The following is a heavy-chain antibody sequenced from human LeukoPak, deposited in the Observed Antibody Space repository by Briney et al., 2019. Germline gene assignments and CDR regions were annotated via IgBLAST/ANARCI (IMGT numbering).Heavy chain of an antibody. CDR2: ISSSSSYI. CDR3: GKDISAGGMDV. J-gene: IGHJ6*02. V-gene: IGHV3-21*01. Sequence: GGSLRLSCAASGFTFSSYSMNWVRQAPGKGLEWVSSISSSSSYIYYADSVKGRFTISRDNAKNSLYLQMNSLRAEDTAVYYCGKDISAGGMDVWGQGTTVTVSS. CDR1: GFTFSSYS. D-gene: IGHD3-10*01.